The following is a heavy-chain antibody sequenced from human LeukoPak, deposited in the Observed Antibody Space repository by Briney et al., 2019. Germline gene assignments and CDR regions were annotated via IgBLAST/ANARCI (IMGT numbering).Heavy chain of an antibody. V-gene: IGHV1-69*04. J-gene: IGHJ4*02. D-gene: IGHD3-10*01. Sequence: ASVKVSCKTSGGTFSSYAISWVRQAPGQGLEWMGRIIPILGIANYAQKFQGRVTITADKSTSTPYMELSSLRSEDTAVYYCGLSQYYGSGSYYNVVHWGQGTLVTVSS. CDR3: GLSQYYGSGSYYNVVH. CDR1: GGTFSSYA. CDR2: IIPILGIA.